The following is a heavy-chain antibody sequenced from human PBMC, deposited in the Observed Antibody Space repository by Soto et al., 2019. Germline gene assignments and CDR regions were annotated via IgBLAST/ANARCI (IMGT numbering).Heavy chain of an antibody. D-gene: IGHD2-2*01. V-gene: IGHV3-21*01. CDR3: ARSASRYCSSTSCGAFDI. CDR1: GFTFSSYS. J-gene: IGHJ3*02. Sequence: EVQLVESGGGLVKPGGSLRLSCAASGFTFSSYSMNWVRQAPGKGLEWVSSISSSSSYIYYADSVKGRFTISRDNAKNSLYLQMNSLRAEDTAVYHCARSASRYCSSTSCGAFDIWGQGTMVTVSS. CDR2: ISSSSSYI.